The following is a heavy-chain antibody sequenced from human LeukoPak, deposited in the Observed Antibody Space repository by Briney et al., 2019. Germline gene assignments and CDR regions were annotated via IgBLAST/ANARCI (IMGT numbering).Heavy chain of an antibody. CDR1: GGSIRISDYF. V-gene: IGHV4-39*07. J-gene: IGHJ4*02. CDR3: ARDPSYSSSWYLDY. Sequence: SETLSLTCTVSGGSIRISDYFWAWIRQPPGKGLEWIGSMSSSGSTFYNPSLKSRVTISVDTSKNQFSLKLTSVTAADTAVYYCARDPSYSSSWYLDYWGQGTLVTVSS. CDR2: MSSSGST. D-gene: IGHD6-13*01.